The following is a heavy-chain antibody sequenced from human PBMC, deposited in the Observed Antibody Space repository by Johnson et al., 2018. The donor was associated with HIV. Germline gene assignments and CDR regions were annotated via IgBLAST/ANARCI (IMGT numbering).Heavy chain of an antibody. D-gene: IGHD2-15*01. CDR3: ARERSRQLLLTSDAFDI. J-gene: IGHJ3*02. CDR2: ISYDGSNK. Sequence: QVQLVESGGAVVQPGRSLRLSCVASGFIFSNFAMHWVRQAPGKGLEWVAVISYDGSNKYYADSVKGRFTISRDNSKNTLYLQMNSLRAEDTAVYYCARERSRQLLLTSDAFDIWGQGTMVTVSS. CDR1: GFIFSNFA. V-gene: IGHV3-30*04.